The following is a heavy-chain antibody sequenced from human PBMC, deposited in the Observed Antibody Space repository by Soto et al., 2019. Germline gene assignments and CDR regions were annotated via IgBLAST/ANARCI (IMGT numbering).Heavy chain of an antibody. V-gene: IGHV3-7*03. CDR3: ATSGGGWLQPPV. D-gene: IGHD5-12*01. J-gene: IGHJ4*02. CDR2: INQDGSEK. CDR1: GFTFRSNW. Sequence: GGSLRLSCAASGFTFRSNWMIWVRQAPGKGLEWVANINQDGSEKYYVDSVKGRFTISRDNAKNSLYLQMNSLRAEDTAVYYCATSGGGWLQPPVWGQGTLVTVSS.